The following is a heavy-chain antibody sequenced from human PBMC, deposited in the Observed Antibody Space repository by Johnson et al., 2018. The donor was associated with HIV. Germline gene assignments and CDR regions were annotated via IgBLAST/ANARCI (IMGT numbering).Heavy chain of an antibody. CDR2: IYSGGST. D-gene: IGHD2-2*01. Sequence: EVQLVESGGGLVQPGGSLRLSCSASGFTVSSNYMSWVRQAPGKGLEWVSVIYSGGSTYYADSVKGRFTISRDNSKNTLYVQMNSLRAEDTAVYYCARGIQPDAFDIWGQGTMVTGSS. CDR1: GFTVSSNY. V-gene: IGHV3-53*01. CDR3: ARGIQPDAFDI. J-gene: IGHJ3*02.